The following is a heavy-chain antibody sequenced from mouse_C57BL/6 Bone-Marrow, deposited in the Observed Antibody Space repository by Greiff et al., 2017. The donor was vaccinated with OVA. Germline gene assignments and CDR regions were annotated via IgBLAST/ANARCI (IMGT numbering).Heavy chain of an antibody. V-gene: IGHV7-3*01. D-gene: IGHD4-1*01. J-gene: IGHJ2*01. CDR2: IRNKPNGSTT. CDR1: GFTFTNYY. Sequence: EVQLQESGGGLVQPGDSLSLSCAASGFTFTNYYMSWVRQPPGKALEWLAFIRNKPNGSTTEYSASVKGRFTISSDNSQSILYLKMIALEAEDSATYYWARYEGRGTVDYFDDWGQGTALTVSS. CDR3: ARYEGRGTVDYFDD.